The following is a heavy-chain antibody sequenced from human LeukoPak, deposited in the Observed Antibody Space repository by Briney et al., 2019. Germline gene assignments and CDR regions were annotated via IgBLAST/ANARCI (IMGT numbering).Heavy chain of an antibody. J-gene: IGHJ6*02. CDR2: IRDVGSKK. CDR3: TKDFGYGGDDYSFYSMDV. V-gene: IGHV3-30*02. Sequence: PGGSLRLSCAASGFAFRSYVMHWVRQAPGKGLDWVAFIRDVGSKKYYADSVKGRFTISRDNSKNTLYLQMNSLGAEETAGDYFTKDFGYGGDDYSFYSMDVWGQGATFTVSS. D-gene: IGHD3-16*01. CDR1: GFAFRSYV.